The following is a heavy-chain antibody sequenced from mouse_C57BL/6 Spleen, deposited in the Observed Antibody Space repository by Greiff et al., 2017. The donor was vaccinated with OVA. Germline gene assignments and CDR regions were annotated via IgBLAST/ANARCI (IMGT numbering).Heavy chain of an antibody. D-gene: IGHD2-4*01. CDR2: IYPGNSDT. J-gene: IGHJ3*01. Sequence: VQLQQSGTVLARPGASVKMSCKTSGYTFTSYWMHWVKQRPGQGLEWIGAIYPGNSDTSYNQKFKGKAKLTAVTSASTAYMELSSLTNEDSAVYYCTRYPIYYDYDVAWFAYWGQGTLVTVSA. V-gene: IGHV1-5*01. CDR3: TRYPIYYDYDVAWFAY. CDR1: GYTFTSYW.